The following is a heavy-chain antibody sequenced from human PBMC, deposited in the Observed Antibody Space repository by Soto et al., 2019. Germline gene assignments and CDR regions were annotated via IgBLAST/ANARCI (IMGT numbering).Heavy chain of an antibody. D-gene: IGHD5-12*01. CDR3: ARELQRWLQNALGY. CDR1: GFTFSSYG. J-gene: IGHJ4*02. CDR2: IWYDGSNK. Sequence: QVQLVESGGGVVQPGRSLRLSCAASGFTFSSYGMHWVRQAPGKGLGWVAVIWYDGSNKYYADSVKGRFTISRDNSKNTLYLQMNSLRAEDTAVYYCARELQRWLQNALGYWGQGTLVTVSS. V-gene: IGHV3-33*01.